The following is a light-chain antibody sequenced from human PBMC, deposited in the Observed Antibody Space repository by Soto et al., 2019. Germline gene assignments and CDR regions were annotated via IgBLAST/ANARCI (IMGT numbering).Light chain of an antibody. Sequence: QSALTQPRSVSGSPGQSVTISCTGTSSDIGGYYYVSWYQQHPGKAPKLMIYDVYKRPSGVPDRFSGSKSGNTASRTISGLQADDEGEYYCCSYAGSYTWIFGGGTKVTVL. J-gene: IGLJ2*01. CDR1: SSDIGGYYY. CDR3: CSYAGSYTWI. CDR2: DVY. V-gene: IGLV2-11*01.